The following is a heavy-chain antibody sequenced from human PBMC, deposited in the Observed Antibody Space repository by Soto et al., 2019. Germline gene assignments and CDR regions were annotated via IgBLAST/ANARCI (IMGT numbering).Heavy chain of an antibody. D-gene: IGHD6-19*01. Sequence: EVQLVESGGGLVKPGGSLRLSCAASGFTFSSYSMNWVRQAPGKGLEWFSSISSSSSYIYYADSVKGRFTISRDNAKNSLDLQMNSLRAEDTAVYYCARDSAVAGTLDYWGQGALVTVSS. J-gene: IGHJ4*02. CDR1: GFTFSSYS. V-gene: IGHV3-21*01. CDR3: ARDSAVAGTLDY. CDR2: ISSSSSYI.